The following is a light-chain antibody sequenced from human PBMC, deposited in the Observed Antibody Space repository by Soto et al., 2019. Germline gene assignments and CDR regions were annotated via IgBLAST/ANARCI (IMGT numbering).Light chain of an antibody. CDR1: SSNIGAGYD. V-gene: IGLV1-40*01. J-gene: IGLJ3*02. CDR2: GNS. CDR3: PSYDRSPSWV. Sequence: QSVLTQPPSVSGAPGQRGTISCTGSSSNIGAGYDVHWYQQLPGTAPKLLIYGNSIRPSGVPDRFSGSKSGTSASLAITGLQAEEEADYYCPSYDRSPSWVFGGGTKLTVL.